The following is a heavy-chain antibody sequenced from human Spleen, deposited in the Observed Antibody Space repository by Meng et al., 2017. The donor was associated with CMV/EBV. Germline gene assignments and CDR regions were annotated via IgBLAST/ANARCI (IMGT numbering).Heavy chain of an antibody. Sequence: GESLKISCAASGFTFGDYFMTWIRQAPGKGLEWVSAISGSGGSTYYADSVKGRFTISRDNSKNTLYLQMNSLRAEDTAVYYCAKLGRQYSGSYYDYWGQGTLVTVSS. D-gene: IGHD1-26*01. V-gene: IGHV3-23*01. CDR1: GFTFGDYF. CDR2: ISGSGGST. CDR3: AKLGRQYSGSYYDY. J-gene: IGHJ4*02.